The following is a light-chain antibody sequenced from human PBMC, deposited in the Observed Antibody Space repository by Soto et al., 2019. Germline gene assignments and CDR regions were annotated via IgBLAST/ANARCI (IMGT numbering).Light chain of an antibody. CDR3: QSYDRSSLYV. V-gene: IGLV6-57*02. CDR1: SGSVASNF. Sequence: NFMLTQPHSVSESPGKTVTISCTGSSGSVASNFVHWYQRRPGSAPTIVIYGDNQRPSGVPDRFSGSIDSSSNSASLTISGLQTEDEAAYYCQSYDRSSLYVFGTGTKVTVL. CDR2: GDN. J-gene: IGLJ1*01.